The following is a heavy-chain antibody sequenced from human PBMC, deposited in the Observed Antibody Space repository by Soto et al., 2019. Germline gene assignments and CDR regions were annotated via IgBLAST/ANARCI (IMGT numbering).Heavy chain of an antibody. Sequence: HPGGSLRLSCAASGFTFSSYAMSWVRQAPGEWLEWVSAVSRSGGNTYYADSVKGRFTVSRDNSKNTLYLQMNSLRAEDTAVYYCAKDGGFTVVTPDYFDYWGQGXLVTVYS. J-gene: IGHJ4*02. V-gene: IGHV3-23*01. CDR2: VSRSGGNT. D-gene: IGHD2-21*02. CDR3: AKDGGFTVVTPDYFDY. CDR1: GFTFSSYA.